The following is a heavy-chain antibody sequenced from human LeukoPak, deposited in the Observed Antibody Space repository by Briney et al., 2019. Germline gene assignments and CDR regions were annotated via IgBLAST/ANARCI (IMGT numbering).Heavy chain of an antibody. J-gene: IGHJ3*02. CDR3: ARALPSITIEKGVDAFDI. Sequence: ASVKVSCKASGYTFTNYFIHWVRQAPGQGLEWMGMIIPTGGSPIYAQNFQGRVTMTRDTSTSTVYMELSSLRSEDTAVYYCARALPSITIEKGVDAFDIWGQGTMVTVSS. D-gene: IGHD3-3*01. CDR2: IIPTGGSP. CDR1: GYTFTNYF. V-gene: IGHV1-46*01.